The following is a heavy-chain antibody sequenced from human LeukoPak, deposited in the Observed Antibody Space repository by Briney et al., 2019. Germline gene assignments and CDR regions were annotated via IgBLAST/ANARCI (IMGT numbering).Heavy chain of an antibody. Sequence: GRSLRLFCAASGFTFSSYGMHWVRQAPGKGLEWVAVISYDGSNKYYADSVKGRFTISRDNSKNTLYLQMNSLRAEDTAVYYCAKAKTNWEVDYWGQGTLVTVSS. CDR3: AKAKTNWEVDY. CDR1: GFTFSSYG. V-gene: IGHV3-30*18. J-gene: IGHJ4*02. D-gene: IGHD7-27*01. CDR2: ISYDGSNK.